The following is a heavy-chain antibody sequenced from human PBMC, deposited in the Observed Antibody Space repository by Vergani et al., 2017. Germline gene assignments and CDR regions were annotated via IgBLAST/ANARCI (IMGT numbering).Heavy chain of an antibody. V-gene: IGHV5-51*01. J-gene: IGHJ4*02. CDR1: GYSFTKYW. CDR3: AISGGGDGYNLYYFDI. CDR2: IYPGDSDI. Sequence: EVQLVQSGAEVKKPGESLKISCKGSGYSFTKYWIGWVRQMPGKGLECMGIIYPGDSDIKYSPSFQGQATISANKSISTAYLQWSSLKASDTGMYYCAISGGGDGYNLYYFDIWGQGTLVTVSS. D-gene: IGHD5-24*01.